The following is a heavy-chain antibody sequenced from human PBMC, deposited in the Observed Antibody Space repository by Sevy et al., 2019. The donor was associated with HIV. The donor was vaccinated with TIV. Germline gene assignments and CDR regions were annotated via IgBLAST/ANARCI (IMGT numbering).Heavy chain of an antibody. CDR1: GFAFSSHA. Sequence: GGSLRLSCAASGFAFSSHAMHWVRQGPGKGLEWVAVISYEGTETFYAASVEGRFTISRDNSKNMLSLQINSLRPEDTAVYYCARDGGYSIKWYPLYWGHGTLVTVSS. CDR3: ARDGGYSIKWYPLY. CDR2: ISYEGTET. D-gene: IGHD6-13*01. V-gene: IGHV3-30-3*01. J-gene: IGHJ4*01.